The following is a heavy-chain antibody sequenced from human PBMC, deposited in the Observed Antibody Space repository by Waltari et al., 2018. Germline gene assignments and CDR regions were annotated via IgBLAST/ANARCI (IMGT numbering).Heavy chain of an antibody. CDR2: ISSSSSHI. J-gene: IGHJ4*02. CDR3: ARSKDNTIFGVANFDY. V-gene: IGHV3-21*01. D-gene: IGHD3-3*01. Sequence: EVQLVESGGGLVKPGGSLRLSCAASGFTSSIYTINWVRQAPGKGLEWVSSISSSSSHIYYTDSVKGRFTISRDNAKNSLYLQMNSLRAEDTALYYCARSKDNTIFGVANFDYWGQGTLVTVSS. CDR1: GFTSSIYT.